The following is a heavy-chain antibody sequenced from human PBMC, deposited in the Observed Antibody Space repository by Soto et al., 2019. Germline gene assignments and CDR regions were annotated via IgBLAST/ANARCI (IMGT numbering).Heavy chain of an antibody. CDR2: ISGSGGST. Sequence: EVQLSESGGGLVQPGGSLRLSCAASGFSFSSYALTWVRQAPGKGLEWVSAISGSGGSTYYADSVKGRFTISRDNSKNTLYVQMYSLRAEDTAVYYCAKTLGYCSGGSCYSAGYDPWGQGTLVTVSS. J-gene: IGHJ5*02. CDR3: AKTLGYCSGGSCYSAGYDP. D-gene: IGHD2-15*01. CDR1: GFSFSSYA. V-gene: IGHV3-23*01.